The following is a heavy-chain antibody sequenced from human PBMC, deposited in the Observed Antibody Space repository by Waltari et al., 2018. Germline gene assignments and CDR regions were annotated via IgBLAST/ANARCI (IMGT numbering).Heavy chain of an antibody. CDR3: ARGRRGLDCSSTSCYSPHYYYYMDV. CDR1: GYTFTSYA. J-gene: IGHJ6*03. D-gene: IGHD2-2*01. Sequence: QVQLVQSGSELKKPGASVKVSCKASGYTFTSYAMNWVRQAPGHGLEWMGWINTNTGNPTYAQGFTGRFVFSLDTSVSTAYLQISSLKAEDTAVYYCARGRRGLDCSSTSCYSPHYYYYMDVWGKGTTVTVSS. CDR2: INTNTGNP. V-gene: IGHV7-4-1*02.